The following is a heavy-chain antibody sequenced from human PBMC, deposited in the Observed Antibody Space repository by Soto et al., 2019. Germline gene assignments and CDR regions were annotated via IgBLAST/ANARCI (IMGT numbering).Heavy chain of an antibody. Sequence: PGGSQRLSCAASGFIFSSYSMNWVRQAPGKGLEWVSSISSSSSYIYYADSVKGRFTISRDNAKNSLYLQMNSLRAEDTAVYYCAGYCSSTSCCLKGSCFDYWGQGTLVTVSS. CDR3: AGYCSSTSCCLKGSCFDY. V-gene: IGHV3-21*01. CDR1: GFIFSSYS. J-gene: IGHJ4*02. D-gene: IGHD2-2*01. CDR2: ISSSSSYI.